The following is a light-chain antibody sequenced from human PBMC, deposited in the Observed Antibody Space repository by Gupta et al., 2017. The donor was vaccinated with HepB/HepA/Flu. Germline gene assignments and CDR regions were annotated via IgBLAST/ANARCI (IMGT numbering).Light chain of an antibody. J-gene: IGKJ1*01. CDR3: QHSGT. CDR2: EAS. Sequence: DIQMTQSPSTLSASVGDRVIITCRASQSISSWLAWYQQKPGTAPELLIFEASTLRNGVPARFSGSGSGTEFTLTISSLQPDDFETYYGQHSGTFGQGTKVEL. V-gene: IGKV1-5*03. CDR1: QSISSW.